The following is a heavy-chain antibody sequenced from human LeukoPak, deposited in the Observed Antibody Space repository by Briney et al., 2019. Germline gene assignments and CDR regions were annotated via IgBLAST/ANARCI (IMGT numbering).Heavy chain of an antibody. Sequence: GASVKVSCKASGYTFRDYYMHWVRQAPGQGLEWMGWINPNSDGTMYAQKFQGRVAMTRDTSINTAYMELSRLTSDDTAVYYCARGDQKYSSSWYLRWDWFDPWGQGTLVTVSS. V-gene: IGHV1-2*02. D-gene: IGHD6-13*01. CDR1: GYTFRDYY. J-gene: IGHJ5*02. CDR3: ARGDQKYSSSWYLRWDWFDP. CDR2: INPNSDGT.